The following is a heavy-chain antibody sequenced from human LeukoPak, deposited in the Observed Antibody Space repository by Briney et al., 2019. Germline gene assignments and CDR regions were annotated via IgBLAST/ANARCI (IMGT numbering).Heavy chain of an antibody. CDR2: IIPIFGTA. CDR1: GGTFNSYA. D-gene: IGHD4-11*01. CDR3: AREGSDYSNYGTLDY. Sequence: GSSVKVSCKASGGTFNSYAISWVRQAPGQGLEWMGGIIPIFGTANYAQKFQGRVTITADESTSTAYMEPSSLRSEDSAVYYCAREGSDYSNYGTLDYWGQGTLVTVSS. V-gene: IGHV1-69*01. J-gene: IGHJ4*02.